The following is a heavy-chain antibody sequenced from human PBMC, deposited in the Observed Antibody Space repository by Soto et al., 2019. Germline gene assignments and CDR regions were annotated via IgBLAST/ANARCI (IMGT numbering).Heavy chain of an antibody. D-gene: IGHD5-12*01. CDR1: GYTFTSYG. CDR2: ISAYNGNT. J-gene: IGHJ3*01. V-gene: IGHV1-18*01. CDR3: ARYGGRPPWDAFDL. Sequence: QVQLVQSGAEVKKPGASVKVSCKPSGYTFTSYGITWVRQAPGQGLEWMGWISAYNGNTNYAQKLQGRVTMTTDTSTSTAYRERRSLRSGDTAVYYCARYGGRPPWDAFDLWGRGTIVTVSS.